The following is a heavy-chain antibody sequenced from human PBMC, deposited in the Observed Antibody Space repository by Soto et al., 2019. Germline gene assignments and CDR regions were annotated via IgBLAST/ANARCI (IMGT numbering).Heavy chain of an antibody. CDR3: ARGPATGNSPPGDY. J-gene: IGHJ4*02. CDR1: GGSFSGYY. CDR2: INHSGST. D-gene: IGHD4-4*01. V-gene: IGHV4-34*01. Sequence: SETLSLTCAVYGGSFSGYYWSWIRQPPGKGLEWIGEINHSGSTNYNPSLKSRVTISVDTSKNQFSLKLSSVTAADTAVYYCARGPATGNSPPGDYRGQGTLVTVSS.